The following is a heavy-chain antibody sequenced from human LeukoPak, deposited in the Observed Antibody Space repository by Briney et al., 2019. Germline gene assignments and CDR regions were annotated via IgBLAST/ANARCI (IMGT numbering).Heavy chain of an antibody. Sequence: PSETLSLTCTVSGGSISSYYWSWIRQPAGKGLEWIGYIYYSGSTNYNPSLKSRVTISVDTSKNQFSLKLSSVTAADTAVYYCARGLIADAFDIWGQGTMVTVSS. D-gene: IGHD2-8*01. CDR2: IYYSGST. CDR1: GGSISSYY. CDR3: ARGLIADAFDI. V-gene: IGHV4-59*01. J-gene: IGHJ3*02.